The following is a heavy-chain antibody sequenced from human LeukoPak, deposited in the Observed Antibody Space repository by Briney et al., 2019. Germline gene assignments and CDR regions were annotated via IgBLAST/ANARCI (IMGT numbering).Heavy chain of an antibody. CDR3: AKDSAYSGGPFAGGFDH. J-gene: IGHJ4*02. Sequence: PGGSLRLSCAASGFTFSSHGIHWVRQAPGKGLEWVAVIWYDGSERYYADSVKGRFTISRDNSKNTLYLQMNSLRAEDTAVYYCAKDSAYSGGPFAGGFDHWGQGTLVTVSA. CDR1: GFTFSSHG. D-gene: IGHD5-18*01. CDR2: IWYDGSER. V-gene: IGHV3-33*06.